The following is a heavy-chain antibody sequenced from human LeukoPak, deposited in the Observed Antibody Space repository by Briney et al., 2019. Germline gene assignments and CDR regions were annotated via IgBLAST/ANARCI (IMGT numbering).Heavy chain of an antibody. CDR3: ARGDSYGYQHRFDY. J-gene: IGHJ4*02. V-gene: IGHV1-69*13. CDR1: GGTFNSYA. D-gene: IGHD5-18*01. CDR2: IIPIFGTT. Sequence: GASVKVSCKASGGTFNSYAISWVRQAPGQGLEWMGGIIPIFGTTNYAQKFQGRVTITADESTSTAYMELSSLRSEDTAVYYCARGDSYGYQHRFDYWGQGTLVTVSS.